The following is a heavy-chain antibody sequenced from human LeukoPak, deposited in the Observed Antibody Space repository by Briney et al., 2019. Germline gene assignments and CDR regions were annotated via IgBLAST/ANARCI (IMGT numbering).Heavy chain of an antibody. CDR1: GFTFSNYN. D-gene: IGHD3-9*01. J-gene: IGHJ4*02. CDR2: ISSSTDYI. V-gene: IGHV3-21*01. CDR3: ARESYDIWTGGSHFDN. Sequence: GGSLRLSCAASGFTFSNYNMNWVRQAPGKGLEWVSSISSSTDYIYYADSVKGRFTISRDKGKKSLYLQMNSLRAEDTAVYYCARESYDIWTGGSHFDNWGQGTLVTVSS.